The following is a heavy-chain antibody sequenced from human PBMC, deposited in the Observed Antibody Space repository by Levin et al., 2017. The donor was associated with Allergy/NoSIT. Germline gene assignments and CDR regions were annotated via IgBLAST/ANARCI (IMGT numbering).Heavy chain of an antibody. CDR3: ARGDYGDYSDAFDN. CDR2: ITSSSSHI. D-gene: IGHD4-17*01. Sequence: GESLKISCAASGFSFSKYNMNWVRQAPGKGLEWVSSITSSSSHIYYADSVKGRFTISRDNAKNSLYLQVNSLRAEDTAVYYCARGDYGDYSDAFDNWGQGTMVTVSS. J-gene: IGHJ3*02. V-gene: IGHV3-21*01. CDR1: GFSFSKYN.